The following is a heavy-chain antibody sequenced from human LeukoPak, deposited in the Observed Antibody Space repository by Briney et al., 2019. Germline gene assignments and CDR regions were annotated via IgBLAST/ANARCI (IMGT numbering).Heavy chain of an antibody. V-gene: IGHV4-4*07. CDR2: VYTSGTT. J-gene: IGHJ4*02. Sequence: SETLSLTCNVSGGSIHNYYWHWIRQPAGKGLEWVGRVYTSGTTIYNPSLKSRVTMSADASKNLLSLIVTSVSAADTAVYYCTRGGNFFWRGNYDYFDFWGQGTVVIVSS. CDR1: GGSIHNYY. CDR3: TRGGNFFWRGNYDYFDF. D-gene: IGHD3-3*01.